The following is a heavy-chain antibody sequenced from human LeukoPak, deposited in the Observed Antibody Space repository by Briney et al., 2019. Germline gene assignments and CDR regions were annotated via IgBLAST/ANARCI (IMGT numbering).Heavy chain of an antibody. CDR2: ISGSGGGT. CDR3: TKRGVAIRVILVGFHKEAYYFDS. D-gene: IGHD3-22*01. CDR1: GFTFSSYA. J-gene: IGHJ4*02. Sequence: GGSLRLSCAASGFTFSSYAMSWVRQAPGKGLEWVAGISGSGGGTNYADSVKGRFTISRDNPKNTLYLQMNSLTVEDTAVYFCTKRGVAIRVILVGFHKEAYYFDSWGQGALVTVSS. V-gene: IGHV3-23*01.